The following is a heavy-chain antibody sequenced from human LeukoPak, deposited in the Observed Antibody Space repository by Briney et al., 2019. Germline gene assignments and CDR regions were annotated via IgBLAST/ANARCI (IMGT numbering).Heavy chain of an antibody. J-gene: IGHJ6*02. CDR2: ISSSGGST. D-gene: IGHD6-13*01. V-gene: IGHV3-23*01. CDR1: GFTFSSYA. Sequence: TGGSLRLSCAASGFTFSSYAMSWVRQAPGKGLEWVSGISSSGGSTYYADSVKGRFTISRDNSKNTLYLQMNSLRAEDTAVYYCAKEKAAARPYGMDVWGQGTTVTVSS. CDR3: AKEKAAARPYGMDV.